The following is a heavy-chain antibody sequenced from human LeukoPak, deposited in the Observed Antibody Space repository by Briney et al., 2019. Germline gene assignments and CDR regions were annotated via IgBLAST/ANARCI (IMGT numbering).Heavy chain of an antibody. J-gene: IGHJ6*02. CDR2: ISRDSAAK. V-gene: IGHV3-48*02. CDR3: ARDLGGSKGGLDV. CDR1: GFTFNDFG. D-gene: IGHD3-16*01. Sequence: GGSLRPSCAASGFTFNDFGMNWVRQAPGKGLDWVSYISRDSAAKRYADSVKGRFTISRDKAKNSLYLQMNSLRDEDTAVYFCARDLGGSKGGLDVWGQGTTVTVSS.